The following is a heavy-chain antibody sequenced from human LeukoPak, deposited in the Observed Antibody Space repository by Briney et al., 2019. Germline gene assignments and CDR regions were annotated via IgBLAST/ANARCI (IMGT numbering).Heavy chain of an antibody. CDR1: GFTFSSYW. CDR2: IKQDGSEK. V-gene: IGHV3-7*01. Sequence: PGGSLRLSCAASGFTFSSYWMSWVRQAPGKGLEWVANIKQDGSEKYYVDSVKDRFTISRDNAKNSLYLQMNSLRAEDTAVYYCARDSPHYYDSSGPGEWGQGTLVTVSS. J-gene: IGHJ4*02. D-gene: IGHD3-22*01. CDR3: ARDSPHYYDSSGPGE.